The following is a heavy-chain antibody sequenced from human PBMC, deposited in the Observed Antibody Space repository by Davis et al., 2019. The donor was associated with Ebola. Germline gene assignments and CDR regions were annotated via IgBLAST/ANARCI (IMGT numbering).Heavy chain of an antibody. V-gene: IGHV1-69*13. J-gene: IGHJ5*02. D-gene: IGHD6-6*01. CDR3: ARGGIAARPFNWFDP. Sequence: SVKVSCKASGGTFSSYAISWVRQAPGQGLEWMGGIIPIFGTANYAQKFQGRVTITADESTSTAYMELSSLRSEDTAVYYCARGGIAARPFNWFDPWGQGTLVTVSS. CDR1: GGTFSSYA. CDR2: IIPIFGTA.